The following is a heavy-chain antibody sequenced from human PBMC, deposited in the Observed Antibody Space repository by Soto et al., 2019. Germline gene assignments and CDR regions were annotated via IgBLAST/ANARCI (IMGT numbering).Heavy chain of an antibody. Sequence: QVQLVQSGAEVKKPGSSVKVSCKASGGTFSSYAISWVRQAPGQGLEWMGGIIPIFGTANYAQKFQGRVTITADKSTSTAYMELSSLRSEDTAVYYCARGLYYDYVWGSYRPENYYRMDVWGQGTTVTVSS. CDR1: GGTFSSYA. D-gene: IGHD3-16*02. V-gene: IGHV1-69*06. CDR2: IIPIFGTA. J-gene: IGHJ6*02. CDR3: ARGLYYDYVWGSYRPENYYRMDV.